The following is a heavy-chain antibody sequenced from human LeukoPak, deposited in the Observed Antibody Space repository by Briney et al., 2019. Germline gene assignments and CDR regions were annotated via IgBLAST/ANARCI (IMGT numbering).Heavy chain of an antibody. CDR3: VKSVTRGYYYYGMDV. J-gene: IGHJ6*02. CDR1: GFTFSSYA. CDR2: ISSNGGST. V-gene: IGHV3-64D*06. Sequence: GGSLRLSCSASGFTFSSYAMHWVRQAPGKGLEYVSAISSNGGSTYYADSVKGRFTISRDNSKNTLYLQMSSLRAEDTAVHYCVKSVTRGYYYYGMDVWGQGTTVTVSS. D-gene: IGHD4-17*01.